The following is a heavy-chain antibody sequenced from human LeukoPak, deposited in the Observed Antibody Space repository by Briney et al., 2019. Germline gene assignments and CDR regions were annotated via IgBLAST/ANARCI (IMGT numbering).Heavy chain of an antibody. CDR2: IYKDGSS. V-gene: IGHV3-53*01. Sequence: PGGSLRLSCAASGFAFSNNYMTWVRQAPGKGLEWVSVIYKDGSSYYADSVKGRFTISRDNSKNTLYLQMNNLRAEDTAAYYCAKGSFWGQGTLVTVSS. J-gene: IGHJ4*02. D-gene: IGHD3-10*01. CDR3: AKGSF. CDR1: GFAFSNNY.